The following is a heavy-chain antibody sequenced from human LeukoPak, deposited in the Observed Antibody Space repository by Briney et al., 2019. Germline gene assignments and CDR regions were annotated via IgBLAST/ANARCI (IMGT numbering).Heavy chain of an antibody. CDR1: GGTFSSYA. CDR2: IIPILGIA. CDR3: ARGRRRDSSGYYYFDY. J-gene: IGHJ4*02. Sequence: ASVKVSCKASGGTFSSYAISWVRQAPGQGLEWMGRIIPILGIANYAQKFQGRDTITADKSTSTAYMELSSLRSEDTAVYYCARGRRRDSSGYYYFDYWGQGTLVTVSS. D-gene: IGHD3-22*01. V-gene: IGHV1-69*04.